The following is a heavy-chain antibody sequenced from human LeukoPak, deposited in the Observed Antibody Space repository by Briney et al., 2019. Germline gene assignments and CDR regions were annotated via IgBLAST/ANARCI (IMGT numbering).Heavy chain of an antibody. Sequence: GGSLRLSCAASGFTFSSFGIHWVRQAPGKGLEWVALIWYDGSKQYYADSVKGRFTISRDNSKSTVYLQMNSLRAEDTAVYLCARDWADSRSYDWGQGTLVIVSS. CDR2: IWYDGSKQ. J-gene: IGHJ4*02. V-gene: IGHV3-33*01. D-gene: IGHD3-22*01. CDR1: GFTFSSFG. CDR3: ARDWADSRSYD.